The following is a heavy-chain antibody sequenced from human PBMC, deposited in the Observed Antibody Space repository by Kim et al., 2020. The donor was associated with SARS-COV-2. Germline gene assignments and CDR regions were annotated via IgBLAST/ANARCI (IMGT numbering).Heavy chain of an antibody. Sequence: SETLSLTCSVSGGSISSSSYYWGWVRQPPGMELEWLRSIYYTGSTYSNPSLKSRVTISIDTTKNQFSLKLSSVTAADTAVYYCARHFRGTFIRFLGLYYFDSWGQGTLVTVSS. J-gene: IGHJ4*02. V-gene: IGHV4-39*01. CDR2: IYYTGST. D-gene: IGHD3-3*01. CDR1: GGSISSSSYY. CDR3: ARHFRGTFIRFLGLYYFDS.